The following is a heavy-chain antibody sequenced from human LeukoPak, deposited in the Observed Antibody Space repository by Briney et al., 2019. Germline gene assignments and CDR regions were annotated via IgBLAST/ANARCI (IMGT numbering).Heavy chain of an antibody. CDR2: ISYDGSSK. CDR3: ARKGVLEWFPIDY. V-gene: IGHV3-30-3*01. Sequence: GGSLRLSCAASGFTFSTYWMTWIRQAPGKGLEWVAVISYDGSSKYYADSVKGRFTISRDNSNNTLSLQMNSLTAEDTAVYYCARKGVLEWFPIDYWGQGTLVTVSS. CDR1: GFTFSTYW. J-gene: IGHJ4*02. D-gene: IGHD3-3*01.